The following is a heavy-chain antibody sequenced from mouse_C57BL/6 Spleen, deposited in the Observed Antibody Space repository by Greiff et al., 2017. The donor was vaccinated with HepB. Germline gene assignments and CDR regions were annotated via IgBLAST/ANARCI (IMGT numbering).Heavy chain of an antibody. V-gene: IGHV1-5*01. J-gene: IGHJ1*03. CDR3: TRWSLTGAGWYFDV. CDR2: IYPGNSDT. Sequence: VQLQQSGTVLARPGASVKMSCKTSGYTFTSYWMHWVKQRPGQGLEWIGAIYPGNSDTSYNQKFKGKAKLTAVTSASTAYMELSSLTNEDSAVYYCTRWSLTGAGWYFDVWGTGTTVTVSS. D-gene: IGHD4-1*01. CDR1: GYTFTSYW.